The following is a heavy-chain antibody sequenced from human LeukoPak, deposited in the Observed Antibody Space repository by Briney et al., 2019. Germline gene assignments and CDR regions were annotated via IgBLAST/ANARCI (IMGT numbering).Heavy chain of an antibody. V-gene: IGHV1-2*02. Sequence: ASVKVSCKASGYTFTGYYMHWVRQAPGQGLEWMGWINTNSGGTNYAQKFQGRVTMTRDTSISTAYMELSRLRSDDTAVYYCARGRREYYYDSSGYYYYWGQGTLVTVSS. CDR2: INTNSGGT. CDR1: GYTFTGYY. CDR3: ARGRREYYYDSSGYYYY. J-gene: IGHJ4*02. D-gene: IGHD3-22*01.